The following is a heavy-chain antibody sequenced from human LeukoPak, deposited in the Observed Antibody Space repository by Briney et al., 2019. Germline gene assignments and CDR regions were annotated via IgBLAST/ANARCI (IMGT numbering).Heavy chain of an antibody. J-gene: IGHJ4*02. Sequence: GRSLRLSCAASGFTFSSYAMHWVRQAPGKGLEWVAVISYDGSNKYYADSVEGRFTISRDNSKSTVYLEINSLRSEDTAIYYCARGFNDFWSGSQLEYWGQGTLVTVSS. V-gene: IGHV3-30-3*01. CDR1: GFTFSSYA. D-gene: IGHD3-3*01. CDR2: ISYDGSNK. CDR3: ARGFNDFWSGSQLEY.